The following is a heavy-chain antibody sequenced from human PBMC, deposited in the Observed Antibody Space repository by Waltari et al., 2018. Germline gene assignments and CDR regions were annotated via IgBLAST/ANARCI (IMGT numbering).Heavy chain of an antibody. D-gene: IGHD2-15*01. V-gene: IGHV3-49*04. Sequence: EVQLVESGGGLVQPGRSLRLSCTASGFTFGDYAMSWVRQAPGEGLEWVGFIRSKAYGGTTEYAASVKGRFTISRDNAKNSLYLQMNSLRAEDTAVYYCARDLVPVVTPLDYWGQGT. CDR3: ARDLVPVVTPLDY. CDR1: GFTFGDYA. J-gene: IGHJ4*02. CDR2: IRSKAYGGTT.